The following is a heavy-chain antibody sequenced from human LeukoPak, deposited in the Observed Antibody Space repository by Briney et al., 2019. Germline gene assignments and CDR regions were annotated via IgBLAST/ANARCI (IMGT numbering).Heavy chain of an antibody. CDR1: GYTFTGYY. CDR2: INPNNGGT. D-gene: IGHD6-13*01. V-gene: IGHV1-2*02. CDR3: ARGYSSPVPNFDY. Sequence: GASVKVSCKASGYTFTGYYMHWVRRAPGQGLEWMGWINPNNGGTSYAQKFQGRVTMTRDTSITTAYMELPSLTSDDTAVYYCARGYSSPVPNFDYWGQGTLVTVSS. J-gene: IGHJ4*02.